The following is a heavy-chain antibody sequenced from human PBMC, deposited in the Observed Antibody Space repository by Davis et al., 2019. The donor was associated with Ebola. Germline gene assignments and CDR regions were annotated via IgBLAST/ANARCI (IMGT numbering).Heavy chain of an antibody. CDR3: ARGGLTTATAGDKWVNY. CDR1: AFTFTGCY. Sequence: AASVKVSCKASAFTFTGCYIHWVRQAPGQGLEWMGRINPNSGGTKYAQKFQGRVTMTRDTSINTAYMELSRLTSDDTAVYYCARGGLTTATAGDKWVNYWGQGTLVTVSS. CDR2: INPNSGGT. D-gene: IGHD6-13*01. J-gene: IGHJ4*02. V-gene: IGHV1-2*06.